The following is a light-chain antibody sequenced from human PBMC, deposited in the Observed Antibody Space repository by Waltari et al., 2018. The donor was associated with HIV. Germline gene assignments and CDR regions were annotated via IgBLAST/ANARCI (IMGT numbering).Light chain of an antibody. CDR1: SSNIGSNY. J-gene: IGLJ1*01. Sequence: QSVLTQPPPASGTPGQRVTISCSGGSSNIGSNYVFWYQLLPVTAPKLLVYRNDQRPSGVPDRLSGSKSGTSASLAISGLRSEDEADYYCAAWDDSLSGYVFGTGTKVTVL. CDR3: AAWDDSLSGYV. CDR2: RND. V-gene: IGLV1-47*01.